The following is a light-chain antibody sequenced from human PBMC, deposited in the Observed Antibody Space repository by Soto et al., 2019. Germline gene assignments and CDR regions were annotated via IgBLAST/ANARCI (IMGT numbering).Light chain of an antibody. V-gene: IGLV2-14*03. CDR1: SGDVGSYNY. CDR3: SSYTTSNTLV. J-gene: IGLJ2*01. Sequence: QSALTQPASVSGSPGQSITISCTGTSGDVGSYNYVSWYQQHPGKAPKLMIYDVSDRPSGVSNRFSGSKSGNTASLTISGLQAEDEANYYCSSYTTSNTLVFGGGTKVNVL. CDR2: DVS.